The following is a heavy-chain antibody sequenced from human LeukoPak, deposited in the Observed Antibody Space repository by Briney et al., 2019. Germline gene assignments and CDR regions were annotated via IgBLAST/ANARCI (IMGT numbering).Heavy chain of an antibody. CDR1: GGSISSGSYY. D-gene: IGHD2-2*01. CDR2: IYTSGST. J-gene: IGHJ4*02. Sequence: PSETLSLTCTVSGGSISSGSYYWSWIRQPAGTGLEWIGRIYTSGSTNYNPSLKSRVTISVDTSKNQFSLKLSSVTAADTAVYYCARDAGVVFLDYWGQGTLVTVSS. V-gene: IGHV4-61*02. CDR3: ARDAGVVFLDY.